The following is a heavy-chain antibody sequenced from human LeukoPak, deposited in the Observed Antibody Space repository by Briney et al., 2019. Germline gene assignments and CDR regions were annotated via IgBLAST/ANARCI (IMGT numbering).Heavy chain of an antibody. V-gene: IGHV4-61*02. CDR1: GGSISSGTYY. CDR3: ARDLRGSSGFYYGD. CDR2: IHISGST. D-gene: IGHD3-22*01. Sequence: PSETLSLTCTVSGGSISSGTYYWSWIRQPAGKGLEWIGRIHISGSTNYNPSLKSRITISVDTSKNQFSLKLSSVTAADTAVYYCARDLRGSSGFYYGDWGQGTLVTVSS. J-gene: IGHJ4*02.